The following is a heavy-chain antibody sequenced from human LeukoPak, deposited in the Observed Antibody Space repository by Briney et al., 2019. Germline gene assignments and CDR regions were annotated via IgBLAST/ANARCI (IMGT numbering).Heavy chain of an antibody. Sequence: PGGSLRLSCEASGFTFSSYWMHWVRHAPGKGLVWVSRMKSDGSSTSYADAVKGRFTISRDNAKNTLYLQMNSLRAEDTAVYYCARLYGTFLEWSPYFDYWGQGTLVTVSS. CDR1: GFTFSSYW. V-gene: IGHV3-74*01. CDR2: MKSDGSST. CDR3: ARLYGTFLEWSPYFDY. D-gene: IGHD3-3*02. J-gene: IGHJ4*02.